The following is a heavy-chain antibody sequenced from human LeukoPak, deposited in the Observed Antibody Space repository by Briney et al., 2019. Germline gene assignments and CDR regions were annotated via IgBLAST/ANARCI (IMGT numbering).Heavy chain of an antibody. D-gene: IGHD5-18*01. J-gene: IGHJ4*02. CDR3: AREDRYSYGQIPH. CDR2: IIPIFGTA. Sequence: ASVKVSCKASGGTFSSYAISWVRQAPGQGLEWMGGIIPIFGTANYAQKFQGRVTITADESTSTAYMELSSLRSEDTAVYYCAREDRYSYGQIPHWGQGTLVTVPS. CDR1: GGTFSSYA. V-gene: IGHV1-69*13.